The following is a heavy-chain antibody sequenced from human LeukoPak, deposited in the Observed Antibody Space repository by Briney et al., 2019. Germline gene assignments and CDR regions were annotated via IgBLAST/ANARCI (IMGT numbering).Heavy chain of an antibody. D-gene: IGHD1-26*01. CDR2: IVVGSGNT. CDR3: AARIVGSQGGFDY. CDR1: GFTFTSSA. J-gene: IGHJ4*02. Sequence: SVKFSCKASGFTFTSSAMQWVRQARGQRLEWIGWIVVGSGNTNYAQKFQERVTITRDVSTSTAYMELSSLRSEDTAVYYCAARIVGSQGGFDYWGQGTLVTVSS. V-gene: IGHV1-58*02.